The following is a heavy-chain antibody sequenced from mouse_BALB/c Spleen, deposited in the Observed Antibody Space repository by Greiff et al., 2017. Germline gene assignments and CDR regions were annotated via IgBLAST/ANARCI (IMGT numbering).Heavy chain of an antibody. J-gene: IGHJ4*01. Sequence: VQLQQSGAELVRPGSSVKISCKASGYAFSSYWMNWVKQRPGQGLEWIGQIYPGDGDTNYNGKFKGKATLTADKSSSTAYMQLSSLTSEDSAVYFCARGTTATYYYAMDYWGQGTSVTVSS. V-gene: IGHV1-80*01. D-gene: IGHD1-2*01. CDR2: IYPGDGDT. CDR1: GYAFSSYW. CDR3: ARGTTATYYYAMDY.